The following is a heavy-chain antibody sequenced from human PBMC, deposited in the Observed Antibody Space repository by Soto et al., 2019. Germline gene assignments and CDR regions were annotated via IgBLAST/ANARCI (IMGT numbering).Heavy chain of an antibody. Sequence: SETLSLTCTVSGGSISSYYWSWIRQPPGKGLEWIGYIYYSGSTNYNPSLKSRVTISVDTSKNQFSLKLSSVTAADTAVYYCARGYYGSGSYYFDYWGQGTLVTVSS. CDR2: IYYSGST. V-gene: IGHV4-59*01. D-gene: IGHD3-10*01. CDR3: ARGYYGSGSYYFDY. CDR1: GGSISSYY. J-gene: IGHJ4*02.